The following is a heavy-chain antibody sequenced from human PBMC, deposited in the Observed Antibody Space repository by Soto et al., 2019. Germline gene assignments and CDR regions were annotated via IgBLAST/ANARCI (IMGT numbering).Heavy chain of an antibody. Sequence: QVQLVQSGAEVQKPGSSMKVSCKASGGTFSTDPSSWVRQAPRQGLGWMGGIIPIFGTPNYAQKFQGRVTITADESTTTDYMVLSCVTSDDTAVYFCARAVIKGLRATGSLDHWGQGTLVTVSS. CDR3: ARAVIKGLRATGSLDH. D-gene: IGHD2-8*02. CDR2: IIPIFGTP. V-gene: IGHV1-69*01. J-gene: IGHJ4*02. CDR1: GGTFSTDP.